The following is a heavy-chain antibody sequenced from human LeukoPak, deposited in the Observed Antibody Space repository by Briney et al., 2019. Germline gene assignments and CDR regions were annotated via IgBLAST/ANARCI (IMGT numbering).Heavy chain of an antibody. CDR2: IKEEGSEK. CDR3: ARDWGAAGLWDY. D-gene: IGHD6-13*01. Sequence: GGSLRLSCATSGFTFSNYWMSWVPQAPGKGLEWVANIKEEGSEKDYVDSVKGRFTISRDNAKNSLYLQMNSLRVEDTAIYYCARDWGAAGLWDYWGQGTLVTVSS. CDR1: GFTFSNYW. V-gene: IGHV3-7*05. J-gene: IGHJ4*02.